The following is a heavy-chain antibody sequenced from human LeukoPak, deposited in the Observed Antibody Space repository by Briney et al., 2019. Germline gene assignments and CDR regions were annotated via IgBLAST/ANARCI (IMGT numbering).Heavy chain of an antibody. D-gene: IGHD3-10*01. CDR1: GGSISSSSYY. Sequence: SETLSLTCTVSGGSISSSSYYWGWIRQPPGTGLEWIGSIYYSGSTYYNPSLKSRVTISVDTSKNQFSLKLSSVTAADTAVYYCARGRRYYYGSGSPPGTWFDPWGQGTLVTVSS. V-gene: IGHV4-39*07. J-gene: IGHJ5*02. CDR2: IYYSGST. CDR3: ARGRRYYYGSGSPPGTWFDP.